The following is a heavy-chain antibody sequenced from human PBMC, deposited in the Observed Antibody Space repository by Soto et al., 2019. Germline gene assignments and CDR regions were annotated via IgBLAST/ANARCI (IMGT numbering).Heavy chain of an antibody. Sequence: SETLSLTCNVSGGSLSGYYWSWIRQPAGKGLEWIGRIYFSGDTHYNPSLKSRVTMSIDSSKNQFSLRLTSVTAADTAVYSCARGVVIPTIDAFDFWGQGTLVTVSS. CDR3: ARGVVIPTIDAFDF. J-gene: IGHJ3*01. CDR2: IYFSGDT. D-gene: IGHD3-22*01. V-gene: IGHV4-4*07. CDR1: GGSLSGYY.